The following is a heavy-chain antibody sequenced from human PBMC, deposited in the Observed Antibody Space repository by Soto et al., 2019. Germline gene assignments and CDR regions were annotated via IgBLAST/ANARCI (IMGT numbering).Heavy chain of an antibody. CDR1: GFTFSSYA. Sequence: GGSLRLSCAASGFTFSSYAMSWVRQAPGKGLEWVSAISGSGGSTYYADSVKGRFTISRDNSKNTLYLQMNSLRAEDTAVYYCAKDLYPFYGDYVLYYYYYYMDVWGKGTTVTVSS. CDR2: ISGSGGST. V-gene: IGHV3-23*01. CDR3: AKDLYPFYGDYVLYYYYYYMDV. D-gene: IGHD4-17*01. J-gene: IGHJ6*03.